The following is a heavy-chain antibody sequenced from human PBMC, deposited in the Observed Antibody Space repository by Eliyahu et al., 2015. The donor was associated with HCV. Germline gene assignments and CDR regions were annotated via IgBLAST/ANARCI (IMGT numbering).Heavy chain of an antibody. D-gene: IGHD6-13*01. Sequence: EVQLLESGGGLVEPGGSLRLSCVASGFXFSRXAMXWVRQAPGKGLEWASGFSATDGGTQYAESVKGRFTISRDNSKNTLFLQMNSLRAEDTAVYFCAKSTITAAGTGPFDIWGQGTMVTVSS. CDR3: AKSTITAAGTGPFDI. J-gene: IGHJ3*02. CDR2: FSATDGGT. V-gene: IGHV3-23*01. CDR1: GFXFSRXA.